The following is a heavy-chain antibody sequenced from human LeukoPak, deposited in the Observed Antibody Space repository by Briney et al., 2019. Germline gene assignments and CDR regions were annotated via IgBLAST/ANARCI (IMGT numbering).Heavy chain of an antibody. CDR2: ISAYNGNT. J-gene: IGHJ4*02. CDR3: ATLPVCSSTSCYTDDY. V-gene: IGHV1-18*01. CDR1: GYTFTSYG. D-gene: IGHD2-2*02. Sequence: ASVKVSCKASGYTFTSYGISWVRQAPGQGLEWMGWISAYNGNTNYAQKLQGRVTMTTDTSTSTAYMELRSLRSEDTAVYYCATLPVCSSTSCYTDDYWGQGTLVTVSS.